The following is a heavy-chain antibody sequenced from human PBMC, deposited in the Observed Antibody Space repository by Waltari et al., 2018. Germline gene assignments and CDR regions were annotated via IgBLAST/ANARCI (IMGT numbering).Heavy chain of an antibody. CDR3: ARATYYYGSGFDY. Sequence: QVQLQQWGAGLLKPSETLSLTCAVYGGSFSGYYWSWIRQPPGKGLEWIGEINHSGSTNYHPPLKSRVTISGDTSKNQFSLKLSSVTAADTAVYYCARATYYYGSGFDYWGQGTLVTVSS. CDR1: GGSFSGYY. J-gene: IGHJ4*02. D-gene: IGHD3-10*01. CDR2: INHSGST. V-gene: IGHV4-34*01.